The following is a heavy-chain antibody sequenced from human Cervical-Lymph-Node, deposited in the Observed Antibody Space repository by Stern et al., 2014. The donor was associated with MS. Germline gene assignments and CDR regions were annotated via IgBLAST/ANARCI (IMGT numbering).Heavy chain of an antibody. Sequence: QVQLQQSGPGLVKSSETLSVTCAISGDSVSSNSAVWSWIRQSPSRGFEWLGRNFDRSKRYRDFETSLKSRMTINPDTSKNQFSLHLDSVTPEDTAVYYCARGYYSMDVWGQGTTVTVSS. CDR2: NFDRSKRYR. CDR3: ARGYYSMDV. CDR1: GDSVSSNSAV. J-gene: IGHJ6*02. V-gene: IGHV6-1*01.